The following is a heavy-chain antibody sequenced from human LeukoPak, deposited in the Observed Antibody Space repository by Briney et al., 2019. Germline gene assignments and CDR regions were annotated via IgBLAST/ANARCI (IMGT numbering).Heavy chain of an antibody. V-gene: IGHV3-21*01. CDR1: GFTFSSYS. CDR2: ISSGSSYM. CDR3: ARDLGSGWDLDY. Sequence: GGSLRLSCAASGFTFSSYSMNWVRQAPGKGLEWVSSISSGSSYMYYADSVKGRFTISRDNAKNSLYLQMNSLRAEDTAVYYCARDLGSGWDLDYWGQGTLVTVSS. D-gene: IGHD6-19*01. J-gene: IGHJ4*02.